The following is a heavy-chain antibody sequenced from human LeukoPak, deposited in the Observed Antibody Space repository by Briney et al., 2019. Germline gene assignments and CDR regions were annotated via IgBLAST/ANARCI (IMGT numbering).Heavy chain of an antibody. V-gene: IGHV4-31*03. Sequence: PSQTLSLTCTVSGGSISSGSYYWSWIRQHPGKGLEWIGYIYYSGSTYYNPSLKSRVTISVDRSKNQFSLKLSSVTAADTAVYYCARGDRWGTGGLFWGQGTLVTVSS. D-gene: IGHD3-16*01. CDR2: IYYSGST. CDR3: ARGDRWGTGGLF. CDR1: GGSISSGSYY. J-gene: IGHJ4*02.